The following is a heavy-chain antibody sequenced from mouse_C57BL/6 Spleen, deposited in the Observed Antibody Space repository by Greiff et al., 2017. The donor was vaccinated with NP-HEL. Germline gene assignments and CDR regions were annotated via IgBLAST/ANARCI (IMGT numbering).Heavy chain of an antibody. CDR3: TTYYVDY. Sequence: VQLQQSGAELVRPGASVKLSCTASGFNIKDDYMHWVKQRPEPGLEWIGWIDPENGDTEYASKFQGKATITADTSSNTAYLQLSSLTSEDTAVYYCTTYYVDYWGQGTTLTVSS. CDR2: IDPENGDT. V-gene: IGHV14-4*01. CDR1: GFNIKDDY. J-gene: IGHJ2*01.